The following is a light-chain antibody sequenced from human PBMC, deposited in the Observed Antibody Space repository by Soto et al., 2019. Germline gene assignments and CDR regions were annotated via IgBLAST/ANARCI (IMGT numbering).Light chain of an antibody. V-gene: IGLV2-14*03. CDR2: DVS. Sequence: QSVLTQPASLSGSPGQSITISCTGTSREVGGYNYVSWYQHHPGKAPKLIIYDVSNRPSGVSIRFSGSKSDNTASLTISVLQPEDEADYHCSSYTTSNTRQIVFGTGTKVTVL. CDR3: SSYTTSNTRQIV. CDR1: SREVGGYNY. J-gene: IGLJ1*01.